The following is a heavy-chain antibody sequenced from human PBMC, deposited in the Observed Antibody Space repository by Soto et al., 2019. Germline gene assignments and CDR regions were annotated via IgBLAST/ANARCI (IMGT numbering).Heavy chain of an antibody. J-gene: IGHJ4*02. D-gene: IGHD3-22*01. V-gene: IGHV1-69*01. CDR2: IIPIFGTA. CDR3: ARRRAGDSSGYYALYY. Sequence: QVQLVQSGAEVKKPGSSVKVSCKASGGTFSSYAISWMRQAPGQGLEWMGGIIPIFGTANYAQKFQGRVTLTADESTRPAYMELSSLRSEDTAVYYCARRRAGDSSGYYALYYWGQGTLVTVSS. CDR1: GGTFSSYA.